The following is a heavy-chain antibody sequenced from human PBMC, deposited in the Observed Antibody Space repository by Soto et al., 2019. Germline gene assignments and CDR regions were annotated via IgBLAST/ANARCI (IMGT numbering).Heavy chain of an antibody. CDR3: AKDVVVGATPGLGDYYYYYGMDV. D-gene: IGHD1-26*01. V-gene: IGHV3-30*18. CDR2: ISYDGSNK. J-gene: IGHJ6*02. Sequence: PGGSLRLSCAASGFTFSIYGMHWVRHAPGKGLEWVAVISYDGSNKYYADSVKGRFTISRDNSKNTLYLQMNSLRAEDTAVYYCAKDVVVGATPGLGDYYYYYGMDVWGQGTTVTVSS. CDR1: GFTFSIYG.